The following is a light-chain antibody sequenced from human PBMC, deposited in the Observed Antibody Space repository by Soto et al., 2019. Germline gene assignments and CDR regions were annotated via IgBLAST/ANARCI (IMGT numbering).Light chain of an antibody. V-gene: IGKV3-11*01. CDR2: DAA. CDR1: QSVSKY. J-gene: IGKJ4*01. Sequence: EIVLTQSPATLSLSPGERATLSCRASQSVSKYLAWYQQKPGQAPRLLIYDAAVRATGIPARFSGSGSGTDFTLTISSLEPEGFAIYYCQQRSNWLTFGGGTKVEIK. CDR3: QQRSNWLT.